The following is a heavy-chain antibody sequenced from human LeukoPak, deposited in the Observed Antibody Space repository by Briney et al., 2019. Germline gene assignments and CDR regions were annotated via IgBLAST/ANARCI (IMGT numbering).Heavy chain of an antibody. CDR1: GFTFSSSS. Sequence: GGSLRLSCAASGFTFSSSSMTWGRLAPGKGLEWVSYISSSSSSIYYADSVKGRFTISRDNAKNSLYLQMNSLRDEDTAVYYCARGQTSSYDYWGQGTLVTVSS. CDR2: ISSSSSSI. CDR3: ARGQTSSYDY. D-gene: IGHD2-2*01. J-gene: IGHJ4*02. V-gene: IGHV3-48*02.